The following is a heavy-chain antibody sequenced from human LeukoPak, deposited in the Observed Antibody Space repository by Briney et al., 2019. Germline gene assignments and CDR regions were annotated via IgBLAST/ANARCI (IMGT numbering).Heavy chain of an antibody. J-gene: IGHJ4*01. V-gene: IGHV3-21*04. CDR1: GFTFSHYS. D-gene: IGHD3-3*01. Sequence: GGSLRLSCVASGFTFSHYSMNWVRQAPGKGLEWVSSIRFTGSYIYYADSVKGRFTISRDDAKNLLSLQMISLRAEDTAVYYCAKDQGSGHGSYTWGTFDYWGPETLVTVFS. CDR3: AKDQGSGHGSYTWGTFDY. CDR2: IRFTGSYI.